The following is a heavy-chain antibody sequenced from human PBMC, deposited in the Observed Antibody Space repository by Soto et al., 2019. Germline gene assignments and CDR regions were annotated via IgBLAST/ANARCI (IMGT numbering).Heavy chain of an antibody. CDR2: IYYSGNT. CDR1: GGSIRSGGYY. V-gene: IGHV4-31*03. D-gene: IGHD5-18*01. Sequence: SETLSLTCTVSGGSIRSGGYYWSWVRQNPRRGLEWIGNIYYSGNTYYNPSLKSRLTISVDTSKNQFSPNLSSVTAADTAVYYCARDRLMATAGTARHYFGLDVWGQGTTVT. CDR3: ARDRLMATAGTARHYFGLDV. J-gene: IGHJ6*02.